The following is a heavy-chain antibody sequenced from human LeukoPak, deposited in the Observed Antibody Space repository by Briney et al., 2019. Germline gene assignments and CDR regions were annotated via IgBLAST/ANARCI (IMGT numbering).Heavy chain of an antibody. V-gene: IGHV3-9*01. CDR1: GFTFDDYA. J-gene: IGHJ5*02. D-gene: IGHD6-19*01. CDR3: AKDLAVAGQGWFDP. CDR2: ISWNSGSI. Sequence: GGSLRLSCAASGFTFDDYAMHWVRQAPGKGLEWVSGISWNSGSIGYADSVKGRFTISRDNAKNSLYLQMNSLRAEDTALYYCAKDLAVAGQGWFDPWGQGTLVTVSS.